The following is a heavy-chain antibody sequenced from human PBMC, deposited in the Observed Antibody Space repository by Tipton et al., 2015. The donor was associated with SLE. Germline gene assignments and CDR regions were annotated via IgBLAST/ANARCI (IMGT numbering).Heavy chain of an antibody. V-gene: IGHV3-30*04. J-gene: IGHJ4*02. CDR3: ARDHGREMATQYYFDY. D-gene: IGHD5-24*01. CDR2: ISYDGSDK. CDR1: GFTFSSYA. Sequence: QVQLVQSGGGAVQPGRSMRLSCAASGFTFSSYAMHWVRQAPGKGLEWVAVISYDGSDKYHADSVKGRFIISRDNSKNTLFLQLNSLTAEDTAVYYCARDHGREMATQYYFDYWGQGTLVTVSS.